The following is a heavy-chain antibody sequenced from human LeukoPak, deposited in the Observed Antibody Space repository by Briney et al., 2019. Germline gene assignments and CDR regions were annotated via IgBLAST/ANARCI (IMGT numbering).Heavy chain of an antibody. CDR2: ISGSGGST. CDR1: GFTFSSYA. CDR3: AKDYTPSWWFHY. Sequence: GGSLRLSCAASGFTFSSYAMTWVRQAPGKGLEWVSAISGSGGSTYYTDSVKVRFTISRDNSKNTLYLRMNSLRAEDTAIYYCAKDYTPSWWFHYWAQGTLVTFSS. D-gene: IGHD2-8*02. J-gene: IGHJ4*02. V-gene: IGHV3-23*01.